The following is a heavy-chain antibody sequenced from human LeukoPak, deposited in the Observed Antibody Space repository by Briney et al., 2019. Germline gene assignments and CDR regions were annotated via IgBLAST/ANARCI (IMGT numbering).Heavy chain of an antibody. V-gene: IGHV6-1*01. Sequence: SQTLSLTCAISGDSVSSNSAGWNWIRQSPSRGLEWLGRTYYRSKWLNDYAVSMKSRITVSPDTFRNQFSLQLNSVTPEDTAVYYCARAGGEGFDHWGQGTLVTVSS. J-gene: IGHJ4*02. CDR2: TYYRSKWLN. CDR1: GDSVSSNSAG. CDR3: ARAGGEGFDH. D-gene: IGHD3-16*01.